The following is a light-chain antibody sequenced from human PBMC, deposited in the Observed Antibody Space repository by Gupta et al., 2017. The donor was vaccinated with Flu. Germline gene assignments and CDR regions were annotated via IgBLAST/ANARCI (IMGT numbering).Light chain of an antibody. Sequence: LMPQSPLSLPVTPGEPASSSCKSSQSLLNSNGHNYLDWYWQKPGQSPQLMIYLAAQRAVGVPERFRGSGAGTDFTRKIRRVEDEDVGVYYRMQDLQTYTFGQGTKMEIK. CDR1: QSLLNSNGHNY. CDR2: LAA. V-gene: IGKV2-28*01. CDR3: MQDLQTYT. J-gene: IGKJ2*01.